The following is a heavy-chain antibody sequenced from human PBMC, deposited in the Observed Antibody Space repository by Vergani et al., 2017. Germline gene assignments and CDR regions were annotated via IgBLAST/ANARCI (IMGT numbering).Heavy chain of an antibody. Sequence: EVQLVESGGGLVQPGGSLRLSCAASGFMFSNYWMNWVRQAPGKGLEWVANIKQDGSEKYYVDSVRGRFTISRDNAKNSLYLQMNSLRAEDTGVYYCARDRYYLGSGSYPYFYYYGLDVWGQGTAVTVSS. J-gene: IGHJ6*02. CDR1: GFMFSNYW. D-gene: IGHD3-10*01. V-gene: IGHV3-7*01. CDR3: ARDRYYLGSGSYPYFYYYGLDV. CDR2: IKQDGSEK.